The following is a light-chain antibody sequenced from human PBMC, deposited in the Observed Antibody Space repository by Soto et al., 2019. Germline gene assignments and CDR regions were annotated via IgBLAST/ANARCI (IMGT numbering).Light chain of an antibody. V-gene: IGLV3-9*01. CDR3: QVWDSSTARV. Sequence: SCELTQPLSVSVALGQTARITCGGNNIGSKNVHWYQQKPGQAPGLVIYRDSNRPSGIPERFSGSNSENTATLTISRAQAGDEADYYCQVWDSSTARVFGGGTKLTVL. CDR1: NIGSKN. CDR2: RDS. J-gene: IGLJ3*02.